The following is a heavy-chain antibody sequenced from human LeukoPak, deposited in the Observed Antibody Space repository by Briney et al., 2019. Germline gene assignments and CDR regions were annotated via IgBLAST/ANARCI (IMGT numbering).Heavy chain of an antibody. V-gene: IGHV3-30*04. J-gene: IGHJ6*03. D-gene: IGHD6-6*01. CDR1: GFTFSSYA. CDR3: ARDKQLVRTGSRSYYYYYYMDV. Sequence: GGSLRLSCAASGFTFSSYAMHWVRQAPGKGLEWVAVISYDGSNKYYADSVKGRFTISRDNSKNTLYLQMNSLRAEDTAVYYCARDKQLVRTGSRSYYYYYYMDVWGKGTTVTVSS. CDR2: ISYDGSNK.